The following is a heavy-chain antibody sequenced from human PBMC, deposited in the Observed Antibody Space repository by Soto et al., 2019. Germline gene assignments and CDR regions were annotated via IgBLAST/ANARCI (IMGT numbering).Heavy chain of an antibody. V-gene: IGHV1-18*01. CDR3: ARVLRGVVNWFDP. D-gene: IGHD3-10*01. CDR2: IATYNSNK. Sequence: ASLKVSCKTSGDTFTNFGLSWVRQAPGQGLERMGWIATYNSNKNYAQKFQGRLTLTTDTSTSTGYMELKSLEYDDTAVYYCARVLRGVVNWFDPWGQGTLVTVSS. J-gene: IGHJ5*02. CDR1: GDTFTNFG.